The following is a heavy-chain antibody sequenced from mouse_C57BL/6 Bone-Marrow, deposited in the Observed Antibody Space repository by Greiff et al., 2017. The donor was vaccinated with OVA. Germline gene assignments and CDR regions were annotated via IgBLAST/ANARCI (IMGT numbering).Heavy chain of an antibody. CDR3: ARDSLAMDYY. J-gene: IGHJ4*01. D-gene: IGHD1-1*02. V-gene: IGHV1-53*01. CDR1: GYTFTSYW. Sequence: VKLMESGTELVKPGASVKLSCKASGYTFTSYWMHWVKQRPGQGLEWIGNINPSNGGTNYNEKFKSKATLTVDKSSSTAYMQLSSLTSEDSAVYYCARDSLAMDYYWGQGTSVTVSS. CDR2: INPSNGGT.